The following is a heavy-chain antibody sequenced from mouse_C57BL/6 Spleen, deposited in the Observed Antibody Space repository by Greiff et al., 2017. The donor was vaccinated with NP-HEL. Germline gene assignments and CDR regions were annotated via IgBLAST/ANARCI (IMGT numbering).Heavy chain of an antibody. V-gene: IGHV1-69*01. D-gene: IGHD2-2*01. CDR3: ASSGLGGYAMDY. CDR2: IDPSDSYT. J-gene: IGHJ4*01. CDR1: GYTFTSYW. Sequence: QVQLQQPGAELVMPGASVKLSCKASGYTFTSYWMHWVKQRPGQGLEWIGEIDPSDSYTNYNQKFKGKSTLTVDKSSSTAYMQLSSLTSEDSAVYYCASSGLGGYAMDYWGQGTSVTVSS.